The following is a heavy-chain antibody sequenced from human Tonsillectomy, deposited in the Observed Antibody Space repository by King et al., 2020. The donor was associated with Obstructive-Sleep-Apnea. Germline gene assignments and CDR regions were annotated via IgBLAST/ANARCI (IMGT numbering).Heavy chain of an antibody. CDR1: GFTFSSYG. CDR2: IRYDGSNK. V-gene: IGHV3-30*02. CDR3: AKDPDYDILTGSGDY. J-gene: IGHJ4*02. D-gene: IGHD3-9*01. Sequence: VQLVESGGGVVQPGGSLRLSCAASGFTFSSYGMHWVRQAPGKGLEWVAFIRYDGSNKYYADSVKGRFTISRENSKNTLYLQMNSLRAEDTAVYFCAKDPDYDILTGSGDYWGQGTLVTVSS.